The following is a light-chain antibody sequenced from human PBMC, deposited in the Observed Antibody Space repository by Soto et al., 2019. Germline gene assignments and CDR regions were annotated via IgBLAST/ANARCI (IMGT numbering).Light chain of an antibody. Sequence: EIVLTQSPGTLSLSPGERVILSCRASQSLSRTYLAWYQQKPGQAPRLLIYGVSTRATGIPDRFSGSGSGTDFTLTISRLEPEDFAVYYCQYYGNSPYTFGQGTKLEL. CDR1: QSLSRTY. V-gene: IGKV3-20*01. J-gene: IGKJ2*01. CDR2: GVS. CDR3: QYYGNSPYT.